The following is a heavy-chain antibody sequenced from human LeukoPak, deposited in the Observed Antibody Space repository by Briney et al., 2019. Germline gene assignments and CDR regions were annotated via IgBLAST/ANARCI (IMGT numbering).Heavy chain of an antibody. Sequence: ASVKVSCKASGYTFSAYYIQWVRQAPGQGLEWMGWINPNSGGTNYAQKFQGWVTMTTDSSTSTAYMELRRLRSDDTAVYYCARFASVAHFDNWGQGTLVTVSS. CDR1: GYTFSAYY. CDR2: INPNSGGT. J-gene: IGHJ4*02. CDR3: ARFASVAHFDN. V-gene: IGHV1-2*04. D-gene: IGHD5-12*01.